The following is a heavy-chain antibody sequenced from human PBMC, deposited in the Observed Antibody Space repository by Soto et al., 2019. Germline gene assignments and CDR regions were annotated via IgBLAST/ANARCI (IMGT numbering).Heavy chain of an antibody. CDR2: ISSSSSYT. Sequence: GGPLRLSCAASGFTFSDYYMSWIRQAPGKGLEWVSYISSSSSYTNYADSVKGRFTISRDNAKNSLYLQMNSLRAEDTAVYYCARVLYYYDSSGYYYDGWFDPWGQGTLVTVSS. CDR3: ARVLYYYDSSGYYYDGWFDP. D-gene: IGHD3-22*01. J-gene: IGHJ5*02. V-gene: IGHV3-11*05. CDR1: GFTFSDYY.